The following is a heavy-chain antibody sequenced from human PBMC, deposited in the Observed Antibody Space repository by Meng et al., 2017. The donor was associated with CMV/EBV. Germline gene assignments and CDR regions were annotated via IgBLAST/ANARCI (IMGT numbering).Heavy chain of an antibody. D-gene: IGHD4-17*01. CDR3: AKPDGDYEHGDWFDP. V-gene: IGHV3-30-3*02. CDR2: VSYDGSNK. CDR1: GFIFSTYA. J-gene: IGHJ5*02. Sequence: GESLKISCTVSGFIFSTYAMHWVRQAPGKGLEWVALVSYDGSNKYYADSVKGRFTISRDNSKNTLYLQMNSLRAEDTAVYYCAKPDGDYEHGDWFDPWGQGTLVTVSS.